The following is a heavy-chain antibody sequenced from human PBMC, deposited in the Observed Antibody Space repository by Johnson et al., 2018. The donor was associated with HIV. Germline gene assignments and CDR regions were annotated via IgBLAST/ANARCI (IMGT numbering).Heavy chain of an antibody. Sequence: QEKSVESGGGVVQPGRSLRLSCAASGFPFSSYAMHWVRQAPGKGLAWVAVISYDGSNKYYADSVQGRFTISRDHSKNTLYLQMNSLRAEDTAVYYCARDSPRIQLWDDAFDIWGQGTLVTVYS. D-gene: IGHD5-18*01. CDR1: GFPFSSYA. CDR2: ISYDGSNK. J-gene: IGHJ3*02. V-gene: IGHV3-30*14. CDR3: ARDSPRIQLWDDAFDI.